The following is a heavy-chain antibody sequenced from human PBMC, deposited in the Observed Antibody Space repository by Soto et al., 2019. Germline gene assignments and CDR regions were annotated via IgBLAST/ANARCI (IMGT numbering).Heavy chain of an antibody. CDR3: ARGSITIFGVVTPVPNYFDY. V-gene: IGHV1-18*01. D-gene: IGHD3-3*01. CDR1: GYTFTSYG. J-gene: IGHJ4*02. Sequence: VASVKVSCKASGYTFTSYGISWVRQAPGQGLEWMGWISAYNGNTNYAQKLQGRVTMTTDTSTSTAYMELRSLRSDDTAVYYCARGSITIFGVVTPVPNYFDYWGQGTLVTVSS. CDR2: ISAYNGNT.